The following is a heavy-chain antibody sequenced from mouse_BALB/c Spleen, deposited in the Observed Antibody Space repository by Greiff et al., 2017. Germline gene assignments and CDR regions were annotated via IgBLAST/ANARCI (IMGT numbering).Heavy chain of an antibody. CDR1: GFTFSSYA. CDR3: ASQHKSAMDY. V-gene: IGHV5-9-3*01. Sequence: EVKLVESGGGLVKPGGSLKLSCAASGFTFSSYAMPWVRQTPEKRLEWVATISSGGSYTYYPDSVKGRFTISRDNEKNTLYLQMSSLRSEDAAMYYCASQHKSAMDYWGQGTSVTVSS. CDR2: ISSGGSYT. J-gene: IGHJ4*01.